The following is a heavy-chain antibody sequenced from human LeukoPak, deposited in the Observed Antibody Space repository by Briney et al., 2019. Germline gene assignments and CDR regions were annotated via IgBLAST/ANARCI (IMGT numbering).Heavy chain of an antibody. CDR2: ISGNAAST. D-gene: IGHD2-15*01. V-gene: IGHV3-23*01. J-gene: IGHJ4*02. CDR1: GFTFSNYA. Sequence: GGSLRLSCAASGFTFSNYAMSWVRQAPGKGLEWVSAISGNAASTYYADSVKGRFTISRDNSKNTLYLQVNSLRAEDTAVYYCAFGSVAVSATGSDHWGQGTLVTVSS. CDR3: AFGSVAVSATGSDH.